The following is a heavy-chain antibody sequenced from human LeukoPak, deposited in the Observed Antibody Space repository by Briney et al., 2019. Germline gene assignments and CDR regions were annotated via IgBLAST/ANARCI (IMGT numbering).Heavy chain of an antibody. D-gene: IGHD5-18*01. CDR3: ARQRDTASVGAFDV. J-gene: IGHJ3*01. Sequence: NPSETLSLTCSVSGASIRTNTIFWGWNTSNYWGWIRQPPGKGLEWIGSIHFSGTTYYHPTLQNRLTISVDTSKNQFSLKVTSVTAADTALYYCARQRDTASVGAFDVWGQGTLVTVSS. V-gene: IGHV4-39*01. CDR1: GASIRTNTIFWGWNTSNY. CDR2: IHFSGTT.